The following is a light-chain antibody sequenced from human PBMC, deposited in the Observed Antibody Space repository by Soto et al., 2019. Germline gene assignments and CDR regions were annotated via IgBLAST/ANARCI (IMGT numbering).Light chain of an antibody. V-gene: IGLV2-11*01. CDR2: DVS. CDR3: CAYVGGYSYV. Sequence: QSALTQPRSVSGSPGQSVTVSCIGTSSDVGDYNSVSWYQQHPGKAPKLMIYDVSKRPSGVPDRFSGSKSGNTASLTISGLQAEDEADYYCCAYVGGYSYVFGSATKVTV. CDR1: SSDVGDYNS. J-gene: IGLJ1*01.